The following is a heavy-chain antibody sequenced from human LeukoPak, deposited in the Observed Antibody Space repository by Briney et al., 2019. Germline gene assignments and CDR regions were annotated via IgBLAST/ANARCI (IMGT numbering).Heavy chain of an antibody. CDR1: GYTLTSHD. CDR3: ARAGGDYGDYYHYYYYMDV. Sequence: GASVKVSCKASGYTLTSHDINWVRQATGQGLEWMGWMNPNSGDTGYAQKFQGRVTMTRDTSISTAYMELSSLTSEDTAVYYCARAGGDYGDYYHYYYYMDVWGSRTTVTVSS. V-gene: IGHV1-8*01. CDR2: MNPNSGDT. D-gene: IGHD4-17*01. J-gene: IGHJ6*03.